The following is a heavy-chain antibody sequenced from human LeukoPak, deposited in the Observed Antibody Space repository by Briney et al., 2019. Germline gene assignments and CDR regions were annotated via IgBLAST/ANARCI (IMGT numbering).Heavy chain of an antibody. CDR2: TYYRSKWYN. J-gene: IGHJ6*02. Sequence: SQTLSLTCAVSGDSVSSNSAAWNWIRKSPSRGLEWLGRTYYRSKWYNDYAVSVKSRITINPDTSKNQFSLQLNSVTPEDTAVYYCARDQGSSTDYYYYGMDVWGQGTTVTVSS. CDR1: GDSVSSNSAA. D-gene: IGHD6-6*01. CDR3: ARDQGSSTDYYYYGMDV. V-gene: IGHV6-1*01.